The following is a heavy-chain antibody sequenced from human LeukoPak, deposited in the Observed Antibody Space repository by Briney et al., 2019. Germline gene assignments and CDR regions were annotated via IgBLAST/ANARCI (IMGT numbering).Heavy chain of an antibody. Sequence: ASVKVSCKTSGYTFTSHYMHWVRQAPGQGPEWMGIIRPNEGSTTYAPRFQGRVTMTWDTSTTTVYMELSSLTSEDTALYYCVRVLHSGSYCFDYWGQGTLVTVSS. CDR2: IRPNEGST. D-gene: IGHD1-26*01. CDR3: VRVLHSGSYCFDY. V-gene: IGHV1-46*01. CDR1: GYTFTSHY. J-gene: IGHJ4*02.